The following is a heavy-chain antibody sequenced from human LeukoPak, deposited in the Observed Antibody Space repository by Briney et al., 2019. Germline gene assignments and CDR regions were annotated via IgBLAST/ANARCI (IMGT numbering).Heavy chain of an antibody. CDR1: GFTFSTYA. V-gene: IGHV3-23*01. CDR3: AKGSNYYDSSGYYYG. D-gene: IGHD3-22*01. J-gene: IGHJ4*02. Sequence: GGSLRLSCAASGFTFSTYAMNWVRQAPGKGLEWVSAISGTGGSTYYADSVKGRFTISRDNSKNTLYLQMNSLRAEDTAVYYCAKGSNYYDSSGYYYGWGQGTLVTVSS. CDR2: ISGTGGST.